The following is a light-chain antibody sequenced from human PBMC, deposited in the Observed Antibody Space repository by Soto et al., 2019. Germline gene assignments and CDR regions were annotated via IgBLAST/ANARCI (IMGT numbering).Light chain of an antibody. J-gene: IGKJ4*01. CDR2: DAS. CDR3: QQFAGWPLT. V-gene: IGKV3-15*01. Sequence: ETVLTQSPATLSVSPGERATLSCRASQSVGPKLVWYQQKPGQAPRLLMYDASTRATGIPARFSGSGSGTEFTLIISSLQSEDFAVYYCQQFAGWPLTFGGGTEVEIK. CDR1: QSVGPK.